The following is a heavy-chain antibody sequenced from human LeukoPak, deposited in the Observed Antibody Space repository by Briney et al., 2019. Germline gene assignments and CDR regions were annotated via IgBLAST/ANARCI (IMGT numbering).Heavy chain of an antibody. CDR1: GGSISSGGYS. Sequence: PSETLSLTCAVSGGSISSGGYSWSWIRQPPGKGLEWIGYIYHSGSTYYNPSLKSRVTISVDRSKNQFSLKLSSVTAADTAVYYCARGPLWFGDKFDYWGQGTLVTVSS. CDR2: IYHSGST. J-gene: IGHJ4*02. CDR3: ARGPLWFGDKFDY. D-gene: IGHD3-10*01. V-gene: IGHV4-30-2*01.